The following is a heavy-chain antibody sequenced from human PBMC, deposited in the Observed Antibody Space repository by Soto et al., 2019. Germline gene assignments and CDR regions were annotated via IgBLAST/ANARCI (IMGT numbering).Heavy chain of an antibody. CDR2: ISGSGGST. Sequence: GGSLRLSCAASGFTFSSYAMSWVRQAPGKGLEWVSAISGSGGSTNYNPSLKSRVTISVDTSKNQFSLKLSSVTAADTAVYYCASHFWSGWFDYWGQGTLVTVSS. CDR1: GFTFSSYA. CDR3: ASHFWSGWFDY. D-gene: IGHD3-3*02. V-gene: IGHV3-23*02. J-gene: IGHJ5*01.